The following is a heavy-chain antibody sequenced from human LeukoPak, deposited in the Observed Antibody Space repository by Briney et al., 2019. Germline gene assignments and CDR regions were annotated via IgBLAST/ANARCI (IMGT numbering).Heavy chain of an antibody. D-gene: IGHD3-16*02. J-gene: IGHJ5*02. CDR2: MYYSGST. V-gene: IGHV4-34*01. CDR3: ARRTMITFGGVIVRRRGWFDP. CDR1: GFTFRSYW. Sequence: GSLRLSCAASGFTFRSYWMHWVRQPPGKGLEWIGCMYYSGSTNYNPSLKSRVTISVDTSKNQFSLKLSSVTAADTAVYYCARRTMITFGGVIVRRRGWFDPWGQGTLVTVSS.